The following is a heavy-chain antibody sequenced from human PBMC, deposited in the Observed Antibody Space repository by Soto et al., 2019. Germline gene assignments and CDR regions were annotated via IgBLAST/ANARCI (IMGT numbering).Heavy chain of an antibody. CDR3: ARATYDSSTYYLDY. V-gene: IGHV4-30-4*01. CDR2: IYYTGNT. J-gene: IGHJ4*02. CDR1: GASISGVDYY. D-gene: IGHD3-22*01. Sequence: QVQLQESGPGLVKPSQTLSLTCTVSGASISGVDYYWTWIRQPPGKGLEWIGSIYYTGNTYSNPSLESRLSISVDPSNNQFALRLTSVTAPDTAIYYCARATYDSSTYYLDYWGQGTLVTVSS.